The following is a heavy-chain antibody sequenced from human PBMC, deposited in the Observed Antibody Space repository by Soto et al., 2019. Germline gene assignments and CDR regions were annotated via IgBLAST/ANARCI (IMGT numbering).Heavy chain of an antibody. CDR3: ARRPGGTFWSGYYTSPGYYFDY. V-gene: IGHV4-39*01. D-gene: IGHD3-3*01. Sequence: PSETLSLTCTVSGGSISSSSYYWGWIRQPPGKGLEWIGSIYYSGSTYYNPSLKSRVTISVDTSKNQFSLKLSSVTAADTAVYYCARRPGGTFWSGYYTSPGYYFDYWGQGTLVTVSS. CDR2: IYYSGST. J-gene: IGHJ4*02. CDR1: GGSISSSSYY.